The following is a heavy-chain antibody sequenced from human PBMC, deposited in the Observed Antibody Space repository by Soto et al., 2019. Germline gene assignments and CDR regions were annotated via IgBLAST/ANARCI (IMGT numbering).Heavy chain of an antibody. CDR3: ATDIVVVPAAIGGMDV. CDR1: SGFTFIYFS. V-gene: IGHV3-23*01. Sequence: GGSLRLSCVASSGFTFIYFSISWFRQDPGKGLEWVAHISGRGDTTYYADSVKGRFTISRDNFKSTLYLQMNSLRADDTAVYYCATDIVVVPAAIGGMDVWGQGTTVTVSS. J-gene: IGHJ6*02. CDR2: ISGRGDTT. D-gene: IGHD2-2*01.